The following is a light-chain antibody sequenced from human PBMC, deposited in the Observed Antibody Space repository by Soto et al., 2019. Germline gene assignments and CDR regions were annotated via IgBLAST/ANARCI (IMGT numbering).Light chain of an antibody. J-gene: IGKJ3*01. V-gene: IGKV3-11*01. CDR3: QQRSNWPPRT. CDR2: DAS. CDR1: QSVSSY. Sequence: EIVLTQSPATLSLSPGERATLSCRASQSVSSYLAWYQQKPGQAPRLLIYDASTRATGIPARFSGRGSGTDFTLTISSLEPEDFAVYYCQQRSNWPPRTFGPGTKVDL.